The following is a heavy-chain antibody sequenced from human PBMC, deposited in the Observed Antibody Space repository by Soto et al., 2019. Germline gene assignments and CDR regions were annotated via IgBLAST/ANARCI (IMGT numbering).Heavy chain of an antibody. CDR1: GFTVSSNY. Sequence: PGGSLRLSCATSGFTVSSNYMSWVRQAPGRGLEWVSVIYSGGGTSYADSVKGRFTISRDKSKNTLYLQMNSLRAEDTAMYYCARIMTTVTLSYHYYGMDVWGQGPTVTVSS. CDR3: ARIMTTVTLSYHYYGMDV. CDR2: IYSGGGT. V-gene: IGHV3-53*01. J-gene: IGHJ6*02. D-gene: IGHD4-17*01.